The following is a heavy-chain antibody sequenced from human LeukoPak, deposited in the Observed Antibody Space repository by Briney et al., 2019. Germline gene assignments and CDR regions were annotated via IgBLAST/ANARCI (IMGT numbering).Heavy chain of an antibody. J-gene: IGHJ4*02. CDR2: ISSSSSYI. V-gene: IGHV3-21*04. D-gene: IGHD3-10*01. Sequence: GGSLRLSCAASGFTFSSYSMNWVRQAPGKGLEWVSSISSSSSYIYYADSVKGRFTISRDNSKNTLYLQMNSLRVEDTAVYYCASILLWFVYDYWGQGTLVTVSS. CDR3: ASILLWFVYDY. CDR1: GFTFSSYS.